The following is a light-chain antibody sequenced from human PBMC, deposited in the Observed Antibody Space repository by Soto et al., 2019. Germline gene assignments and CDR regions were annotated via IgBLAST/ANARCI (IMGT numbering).Light chain of an antibody. Sequence: EIVLTQSPGTLSLSPGEGATVSCRASQSVNSNLLAWFQQKPGQAPRLLIHDASRRATGIPDRFSGIGSGTYFTLSISRLEPEDFAVYYCPQYVSSPRTFVQGTKLWIK. CDR3: PQYVSSPRT. CDR1: QSVNSNL. J-gene: IGKJ2*02. V-gene: IGKV3-20*01. CDR2: DAS.